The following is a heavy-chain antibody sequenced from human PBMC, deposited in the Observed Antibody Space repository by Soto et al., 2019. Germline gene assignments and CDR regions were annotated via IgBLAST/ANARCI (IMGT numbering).Heavy chain of an antibody. V-gene: IGHV3-74*01. CDR3: ARAAYSSSQTFLIHP. Sequence: GGSLRLSCAASRFTFRSFWFHWVRQAPGKGLVWVSHINSDGSSTSYADSVKGRFTISRDNAKNTLYLQMNSLRAEDTAVYYCARAAYSSSQTFLIHPWGQATLVTVSS. D-gene: IGHD6-13*01. J-gene: IGHJ5*02. CDR1: RFTFRSFW. CDR2: INSDGSST.